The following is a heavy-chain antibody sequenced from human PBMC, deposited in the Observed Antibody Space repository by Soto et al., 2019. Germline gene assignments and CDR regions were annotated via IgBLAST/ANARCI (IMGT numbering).Heavy chain of an antibody. Sequence: ASVKVSCKASGYTFTSYDINWVRQATGQGLEWMGWMNPNSGNTGYAQKFQGRVTMTRNTSISTAYMELSSLRSEDTAVYYRARQFGVVVNYYYYYMDVWGKGTTVTAP. V-gene: IGHV1-8*01. J-gene: IGHJ6*03. CDR1: GYTFTSYD. CDR2: MNPNSGNT. D-gene: IGHD3-3*01. CDR3: ARQFGVVVNYYYYYMDV.